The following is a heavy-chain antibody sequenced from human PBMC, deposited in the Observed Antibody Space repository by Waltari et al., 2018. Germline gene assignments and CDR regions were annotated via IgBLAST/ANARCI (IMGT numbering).Heavy chain of an antibody. Sequence: QLQLQESGPGLVKPSETLSLTCTVSGGSISSSSYYWGWIRQPPGKGLEWIGSIYYSGSTDYNPSLKSRVTISVDTSKNQFSLKLSSVTAADTAVYYCARRPSSALTYYYYYMDVWGKGTTVTVSS. V-gene: IGHV4-39*01. J-gene: IGHJ6*03. D-gene: IGHD3-10*01. CDR2: IYYSGST. CDR3: ARRPSSALTYYYYYMDV. CDR1: GGSISSSSYY.